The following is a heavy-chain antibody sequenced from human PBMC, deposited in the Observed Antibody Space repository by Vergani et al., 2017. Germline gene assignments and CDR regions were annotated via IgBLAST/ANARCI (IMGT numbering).Heavy chain of an antibody. D-gene: IGHD2-2*01. Sequence: QLHLQESGPGLVKPSETLSLTCTVSGGSITSSSYYWGWIRQPPGKGLEWSGNIYHSGGAYYNPSLKGRVTISVDTSKNQFSLEVTSVTAADTAIYFCARDWYQLRQGVVNRRVNYYYMDVWGKGTTVTVSS. CDR2: IYHSGGA. CDR1: GGSITSSSYY. V-gene: IGHV4-39*02. CDR3: ARDWYQLRQGVVNRRVNYYYMDV. J-gene: IGHJ6*03.